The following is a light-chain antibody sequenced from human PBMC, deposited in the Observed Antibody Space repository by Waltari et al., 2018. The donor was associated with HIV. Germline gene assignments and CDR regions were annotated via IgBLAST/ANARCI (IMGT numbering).Light chain of an antibody. CDR2: GNN. CDR3: QTYDTDLKTYV. CDR1: ASNLGARYD. J-gene: IGLJ1*01. V-gene: IGLV1-40*01. Sequence: QSVLTQPPSVSGAPGQRVTVSCTGSASNLGARYDVHWYQQLPGTAPKLFIYGNNNRPSGVPDRFSVSKSGASASLAITGLQGEDEGDYYCQTYDTDLKTYVFGSGTKVTVL.